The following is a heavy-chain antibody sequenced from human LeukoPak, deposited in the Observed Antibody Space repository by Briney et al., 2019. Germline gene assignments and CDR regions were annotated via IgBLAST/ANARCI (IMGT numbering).Heavy chain of an antibody. CDR3: ARDDTEAWSGYYIPGYYYYYMDV. V-gene: IGHV3-21*01. J-gene: IGHJ6*03. CDR2: IDLSSTYI. CDR1: RFTFSTYT. D-gene: IGHD3-3*01. Sequence: GGSLRLSCSASRFTFSTYTMNWVRQAPGRGLEWISSIDLSSTYIYYADSVKGRFTISRDNAQNSLYLQLNSLRAEDTAVYYCARDDTEAWSGYYIPGYYYYYMDVWGKGTTVTVSS.